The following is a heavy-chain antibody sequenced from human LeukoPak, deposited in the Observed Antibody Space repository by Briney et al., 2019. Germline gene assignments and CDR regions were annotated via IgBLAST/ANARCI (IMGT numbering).Heavy chain of an antibody. D-gene: IGHD3/OR15-3a*01. CDR3: ARRTGYYDGFDY. Sequence: PSETLSLTCTVSGGSISSYYWSWIRQPPGKGLEWIGYIYYSGSTNYNPSLKSLVTISVDTSKNQFSLKLSSVTAVDTAAYYCARRTGYYDGFDYWGQGTLVTVSS. CDR1: GGSISSYY. V-gene: IGHV4-59*01. CDR2: IYYSGST. J-gene: IGHJ4*02.